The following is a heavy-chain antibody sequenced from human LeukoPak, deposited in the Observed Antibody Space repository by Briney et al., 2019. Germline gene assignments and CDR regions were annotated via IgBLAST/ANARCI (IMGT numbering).Heavy chain of an antibody. CDR2: ISSSGSTI. D-gene: IGHD4-17*01. J-gene: IGHJ1*01. V-gene: IGHV3-48*04. CDR3: ARDSFGDYAIVS. Sequence: PGGSLRLSCEVSGFTFTSYSLNWVRQAPGKGLEWVSYISSSGSTIYYADSVKGRFTISRDSANNALWLQMNSLRVEDTAVYYCARDSFGDYAIVSWGQATLATLSS. CDR1: GFTFTSYS.